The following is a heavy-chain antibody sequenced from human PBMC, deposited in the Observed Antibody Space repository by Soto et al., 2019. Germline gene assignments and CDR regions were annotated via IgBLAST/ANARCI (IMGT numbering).Heavy chain of an antibody. Sequence: EVQLVESGGGLVQPGGSLRLSCAASGFTFSSYWMSWVRQAPGKGLEWVANIKQDGSEKYYVDSMKGRFTISRDNAKNSLYLQMNSLRAEDTAVYYCAREKVSGIVLMVYAYWFDPWGQGTLVTVSS. J-gene: IGHJ5*02. D-gene: IGHD2-8*01. V-gene: IGHV3-7*01. CDR1: GFTFSSYW. CDR3: AREKVSGIVLMVYAYWFDP. CDR2: IKQDGSEK.